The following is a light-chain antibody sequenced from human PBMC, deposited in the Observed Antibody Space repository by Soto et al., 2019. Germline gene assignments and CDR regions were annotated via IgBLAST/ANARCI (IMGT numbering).Light chain of an antibody. J-gene: IGKJ2*01. CDR3: QEDGRVPLLLP. CDR1: QSVAGNY. V-gene: IGKV3-20*01. Sequence: EIVLTQSPGTLSLSPGERVTLSCRASQSVAGNYLAWYQQKPGQAPRLLIYGASTRAAGVPDRFSGSGSGTDFTLPITRLGPEDFAGYYRQEDGRVPLLLPFGQGTKVGVK. CDR2: GAS.